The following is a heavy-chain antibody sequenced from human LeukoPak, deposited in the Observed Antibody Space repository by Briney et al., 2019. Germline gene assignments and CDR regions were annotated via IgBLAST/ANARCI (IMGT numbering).Heavy chain of an antibody. CDR1: GGTFSNYA. Sequence: SVKVSCKASGGTFSNYAINWVRQAPGQGLEWMGGFIPIFGTANYAQKFQGRVTITADKSTNTAYMELSSLRSEDTAVYYCARDLGYYDSSGYPYSTFDYWGQGTLVTVSS. CDR3: ARDLGYYDSSGYPYSTFDY. J-gene: IGHJ4*02. CDR2: FIPIFGTA. D-gene: IGHD3-22*01. V-gene: IGHV1-69*06.